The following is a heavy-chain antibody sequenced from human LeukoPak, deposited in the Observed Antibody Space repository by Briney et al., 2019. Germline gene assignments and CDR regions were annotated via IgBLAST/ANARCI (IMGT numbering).Heavy chain of an antibody. CDR3: AKAQGYSSGNYFDY. D-gene: IGHD6-19*01. CDR2: IYSGGST. J-gene: IGHJ4*02. Sequence: GGSLRLSCAASGFTVSSNYMSWVRQAPGKGLEWVSVIYSGGSTYYADSVKGRFTISRDNSKNTLYLQMNSLRAEDTAVYYCAKAQGYSSGNYFDYWGQGTLVTVSS. CDR1: GFTVSSNY. V-gene: IGHV3-53*01.